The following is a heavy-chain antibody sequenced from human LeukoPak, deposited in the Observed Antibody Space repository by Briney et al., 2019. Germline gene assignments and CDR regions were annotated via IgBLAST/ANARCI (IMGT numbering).Heavy chain of an antibody. CDR3: ARDGDLLDKPDI. D-gene: IGHD3-16*01. CDR2: ISSSSSYI. V-gene: IGHV3-21*01. Sequence: PGGSLSLSCAASGFTFSSYSMNWVRQAPGKGLEWVSSISSSSSYIYYADSVKGRFTISRDNAKNSLYLQMNSLRAEDTAVYYCARDGDLLDKPDIWGQGTMVTVSS. J-gene: IGHJ3*01. CDR1: GFTFSSYS.